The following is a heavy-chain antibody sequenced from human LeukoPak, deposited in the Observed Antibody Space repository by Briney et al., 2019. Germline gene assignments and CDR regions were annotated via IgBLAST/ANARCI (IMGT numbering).Heavy chain of an antibody. Sequence: GGSLRLSCTASGFTFSSYWMSWVRQAPGNGLEWVANLKEDGSEKDYVYSVKGRFSISRDNAKNSLDLQMNSLRVEDTAVYYCARTTPGDYWGQGTLVTVSA. CDR1: GFTFSSYW. J-gene: IGHJ4*02. D-gene: IGHD1-7*01. CDR2: LKEDGSEK. CDR3: ARTTPGDY. V-gene: IGHV3-7*03.